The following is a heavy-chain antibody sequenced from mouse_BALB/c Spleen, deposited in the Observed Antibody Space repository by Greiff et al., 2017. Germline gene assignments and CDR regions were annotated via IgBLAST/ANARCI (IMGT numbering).Heavy chain of an antibody. CDR3: ARQGDGNYEGAWFAY. D-gene: IGHD2-1*01. CDR2: IWSDGST. CDR1: GFSLTSYG. J-gene: IGHJ3*01. Sequence: QVHVKQSGPDLVAPSQSLSITCTVSGFSLTSYGVHWVRQPPGKGLEWLVVIWSDGSTTYNSALKSRLSISKDNSKSQVFLKMNSLQTDDTAMYYCARQGDGNYEGAWFAYWGQGTLVTVSA. V-gene: IGHV2-6-2*01.